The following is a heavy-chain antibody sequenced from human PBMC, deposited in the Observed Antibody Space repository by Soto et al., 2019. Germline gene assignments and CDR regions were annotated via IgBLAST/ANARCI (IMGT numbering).Heavy chain of an antibody. Sequence: QVHLVQSGLGLKNPGPSGRAPSPLLDTPSPNMATTGVRKPGGQGLEWRGGLNLGRVTAGSARRFQGRLTMTRDTSTNTAYMELSSLASDDTAVYYCARHGVSYSAYCSSPSCRFHYYYMDVWGRGTAVTVSS. CDR2: LNLGRVTA. J-gene: IGHJ6*03. V-gene: IGHV1-8*01. CDR1: DTPSPNMA. D-gene: IGHD2-2*01. CDR3: ARHGVSYSAYCSSPSCRFHYYYMDV.